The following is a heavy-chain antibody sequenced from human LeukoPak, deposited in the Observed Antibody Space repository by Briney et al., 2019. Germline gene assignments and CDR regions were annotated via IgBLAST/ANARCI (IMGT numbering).Heavy chain of an antibody. J-gene: IGHJ6*02. D-gene: IGHD6-19*01. CDR2: ISGSGGST. CDR1: GFTFSSYA. V-gene: IGHV3-23*01. Sequence: GGSLRLSYAASGFTFSSYAMSWVRQAPGKGLEWVSAISGSGGSTYYADSVKGRFTISRDNSKNTLYLQMNSLRAEDTAVYYCAKDREQWLVRGGTYGMDVWGQGTTVTVSS. CDR3: AKDREQWLVRGGTYGMDV.